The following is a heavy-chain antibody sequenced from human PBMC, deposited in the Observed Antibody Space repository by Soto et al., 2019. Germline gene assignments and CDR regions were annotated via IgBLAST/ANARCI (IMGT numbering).Heavy chain of an antibody. CDR1: GGTVASSHW. D-gene: IGHD2-21*02. V-gene: IGHV4-4*02. Sequence: QVQLQESGPRLVKPSGSLSLTCGVSGGTVASSHWWSWVRQSPGGGLEWIGNVYHTGDTNFNPSLQSRVTLSVDQSNHQFSLRLDSLTGAATVVNFCEGEIVTAGGNNYFDPWGPGTLFTVSS. CDR3: EGEIVTAGGNNYFDP. CDR2: VYHTGDT. J-gene: IGHJ5*02.